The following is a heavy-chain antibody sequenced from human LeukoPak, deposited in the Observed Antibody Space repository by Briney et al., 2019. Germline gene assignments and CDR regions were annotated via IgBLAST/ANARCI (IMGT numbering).Heavy chain of an antibody. J-gene: IGHJ4*02. D-gene: IGHD3-9*01. CDR2: ISGSGGRS. Sequence: GGSMRLASAVYGITLSHHGMSWDRQAQGKGLEWVAGISGSGGRSNYADSRKGRFTISRDTPTHTLYLQMNSLRAEDTAVYFCAKRGVVIRVILIGFHKEAYYFDSWGQGALVTVSS. CDR1: GITLSHHG. CDR3: AKRGVVIRVILIGFHKEAYYFDS. V-gene: IGHV3-23*01.